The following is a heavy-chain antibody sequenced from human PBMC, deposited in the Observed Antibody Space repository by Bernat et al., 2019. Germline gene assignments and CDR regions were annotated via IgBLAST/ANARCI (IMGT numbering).Heavy chain of an antibody. D-gene: IGHD6-13*01. CDR2: MNQSGST. CDR3: ARGGAADGRMDV. V-gene: IGHV4-34*01. J-gene: IGHJ6*02. CDR1: GESFSGSY. Sequence: QVQLQQWGAGLLKPSETLSLTCAVYGESFSGSYWSWIRQPPGKGLEWIGEMNQSGSTNYNPSLKSRVTISVDTSKNHFSLKLSSVTAADTAVYYCARGGAADGRMDVWGQGTTVTVSS.